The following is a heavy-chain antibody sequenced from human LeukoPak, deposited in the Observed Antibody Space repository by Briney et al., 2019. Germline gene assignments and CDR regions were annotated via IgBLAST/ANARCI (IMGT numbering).Heavy chain of an antibody. V-gene: IGHV4-61*02. Sequence: SETLSLTCTVSGGSISSGSYYWSWIRQPAGKGLEWIGRIYTSGSTNYNPSLKSRVTISVDTSKNQFSLKLSSVTAADTAMYYCARERGSLYYFDYWGQGTLVTVSS. CDR1: GGSISSGSYY. D-gene: IGHD3-10*01. CDR2: IYTSGST. J-gene: IGHJ4*02. CDR3: ARERGSLYYFDY.